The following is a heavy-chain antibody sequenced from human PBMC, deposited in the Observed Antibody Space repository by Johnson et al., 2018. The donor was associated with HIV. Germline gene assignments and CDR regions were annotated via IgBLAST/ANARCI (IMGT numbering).Heavy chain of an antibody. CDR3: AKIRTSGTGDAFDI. CDR1: GFTVSSNY. V-gene: IGHV3-66*01. CDR2: VYSGGTT. D-gene: IGHD1-14*01. Sequence: VQLVESGGGVVQPGRSLRLSCAASGFTVSSNYMSWVRQAPGKGLESVSVVYSGGTTHYADSVKGRFTISRDNSKNTLYLQMNSLRAEDTAVYYCAKIRTSGTGDAFDIWGQGTMVTVSS. J-gene: IGHJ3*02.